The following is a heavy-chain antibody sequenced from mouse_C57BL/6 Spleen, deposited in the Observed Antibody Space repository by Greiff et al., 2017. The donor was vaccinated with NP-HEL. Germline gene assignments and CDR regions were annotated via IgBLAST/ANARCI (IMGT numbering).Heavy chain of an antibody. J-gene: IGHJ3*01. CDR2: INPNNGGT. Sequence: EVQLQQSGPELVKPGASVKISCKASGYTFTDYYMNWVKQSHGKSLEWIGDINPNNGGTSYNQKFKGKATLTVDKSSITAYMELRSLTSEDSAVYYCARSYLTGFAYWGQGTLVTVSA. V-gene: IGHV1-26*01. D-gene: IGHD5-1*01. CDR1: GYTFTDYY. CDR3: ARSYLTGFAY.